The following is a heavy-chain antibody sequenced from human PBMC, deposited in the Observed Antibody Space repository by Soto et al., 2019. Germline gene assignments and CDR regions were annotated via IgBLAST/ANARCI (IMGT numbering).Heavy chain of an antibody. CDR2: ISYDGSNK. J-gene: IGHJ4*02. CDR3: AKDLLLRYFDY. V-gene: IGHV3-30*18. CDR1: GFTFSSYG. Sequence: GSLRLSCAASGFTFSSYGMHWVRQAPGKGLEWVAVISYDGSNKYYADSVKGRFTISRDNSKNTLYLQMNSLRAEDTAVYYCAKDLLLRYFDYWGQGTLVTVSS. D-gene: IGHD2-15*01.